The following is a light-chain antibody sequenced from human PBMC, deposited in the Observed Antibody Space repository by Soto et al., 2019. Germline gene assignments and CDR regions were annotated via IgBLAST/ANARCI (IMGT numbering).Light chain of an antibody. CDR3: MQALQTVT. J-gene: IGKJ3*01. V-gene: IGKV2-28*01. CDR2: LGS. Sequence: DIVMTQSPLSLPVTPGEPASISCRSSQSLLHSNGYNYLDWYLQKPGQSPQLLIYLGSNRASGVPDRFSGSGSGTDITLKIRRVEAEDVGVYYCMQALQTVTFGPGTTVDIK. CDR1: QSLLHSNGYNY.